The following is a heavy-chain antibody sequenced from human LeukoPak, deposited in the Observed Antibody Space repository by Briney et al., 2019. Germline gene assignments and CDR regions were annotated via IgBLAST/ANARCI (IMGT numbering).Heavy chain of an antibody. CDR2: IIPIFGTA. J-gene: IGHJ5*01. D-gene: IGHD2-21*02. Sequence: ASVKVSCKASGGTFSSYAISWVRQAPGQGLEWMGRIIPIFGTANYAQKFQGRVTITTDESTSTAYMELSSPRSEDTAVYYCAAECGGDCYSGWFDSWGQGNPGHRLL. CDR1: GGTFSSYA. V-gene: IGHV1-69*05. CDR3: AAECGGDCYSGWFDS.